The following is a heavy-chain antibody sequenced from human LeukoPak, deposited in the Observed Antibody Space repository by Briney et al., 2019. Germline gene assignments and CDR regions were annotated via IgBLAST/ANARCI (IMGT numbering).Heavy chain of an antibody. CDR3: VREAWDY. V-gene: IGHV3-53*01. CDR2: IYREGNT. CDR1: GFTFSSYS. Sequence: GGPLRLSCAASGFTFSSYSMNWVRQAPGKGLEWVSVIYREGNTNYADSVKGRFTISRDNSKNTVSLQMNNLRAEDTAVYYCVREAWDYWGQGTLVTVSS. J-gene: IGHJ4*02.